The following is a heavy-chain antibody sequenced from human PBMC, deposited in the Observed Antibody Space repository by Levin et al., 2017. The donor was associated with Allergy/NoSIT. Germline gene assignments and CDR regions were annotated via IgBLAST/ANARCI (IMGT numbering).Heavy chain of an antibody. CDR2: MNPNSGNT. CDR1: GYTFTSYD. J-gene: IGHJ6*02. Sequence: GESLKISCKASGYTFTSYDINWVRQATGQGLEWMGWMNPNSGNTGYAQKFQGRVTMTRNTSISTAYMELSSLRSEDTAVYYCARVPSPGGALVYPGRYYYYYGMDVWGQGTTVTVSS. D-gene: IGHD4-23*01. CDR3: ARVPSPGGALVYPGRYYYYYGMDV. V-gene: IGHV1-8*01.